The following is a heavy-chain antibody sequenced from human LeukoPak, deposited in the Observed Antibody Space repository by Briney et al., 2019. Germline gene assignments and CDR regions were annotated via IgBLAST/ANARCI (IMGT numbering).Heavy chain of an antibody. CDR2: ISGSGGST. CDR3: VKGRGIVAGTGFDY. V-gene: IGHV3-23*01. J-gene: IGHJ4*02. CDR1: GFTFSSYA. Sequence: GGSLRLSCAASGFTFSSYAMSWVRQAPGKGLEWVSDISGSGGSTYYADSVKGRFTISRDNSENTLYLQINSLTAEDTAVYYCVKGRGIVAGTGFDYWGQGTLVSVSS. D-gene: IGHD6-19*01.